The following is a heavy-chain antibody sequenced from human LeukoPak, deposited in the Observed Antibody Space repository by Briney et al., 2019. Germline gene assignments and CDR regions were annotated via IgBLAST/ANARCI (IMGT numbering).Heavy chain of an antibody. CDR3: AKGLSMVATTGFDY. Sequence: GGSLRLSCAASGFTFSNYAMHWVRQAPGKGLEWVAPISYDGSNKYYADSVKGRFTISRDNSKNTLYLQMNSLRAEDTAVYYCAKGLSMVATTGFDYWGQGTLVTVSS. CDR1: GFTFSNYA. D-gene: IGHD5-12*01. J-gene: IGHJ4*02. CDR2: ISYDGSNK. V-gene: IGHV3-30*18.